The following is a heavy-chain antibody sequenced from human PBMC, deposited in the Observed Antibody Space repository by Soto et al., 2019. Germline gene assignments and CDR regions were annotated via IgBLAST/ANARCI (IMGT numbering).Heavy chain of an antibody. CDR1: GFTFSDYW. V-gene: IGHV3-7*01. D-gene: IGHD3-10*01. J-gene: IGHJ6*02. CDR2: INLDGSEK. Sequence: PGGSLRLSCAASGFTFSDYWMSWVRQTPGKGLEWVGNINLDGSEKYYADSVKGRFTFSRDNAKNTLYLQMNSLRAEDTAVYYCARELWFGELFLDYYYYGMDVWGQGTTVTVSS. CDR3: ARELWFGELFLDYYYYGMDV.